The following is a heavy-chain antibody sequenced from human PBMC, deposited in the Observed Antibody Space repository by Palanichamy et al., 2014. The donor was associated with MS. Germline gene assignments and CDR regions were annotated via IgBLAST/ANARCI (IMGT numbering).Heavy chain of an antibody. V-gene: IGHV3-74*01. J-gene: IGHJ4*02. CDR1: GFTFSSYW. CDR2: NSDGSWT. CDR3: ARIRYGEWGYAQDC. Sequence: EVQLVESGGVLVQPGGSLRLSCAASGFTFSSYWMHWVRQVPGKGLVWVSRNSDGSWTNYADSVKGRFTVSRDNAENTLYLQMNSLRAEDTAVYYCARIRYGEWGYAQDCWGQGTLVTVSS. D-gene: IGHD1-26*01.